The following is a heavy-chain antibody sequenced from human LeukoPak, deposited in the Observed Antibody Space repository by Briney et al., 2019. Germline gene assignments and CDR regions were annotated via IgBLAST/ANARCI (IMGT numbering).Heavy chain of an antibody. CDR2: IYPGDSDT. J-gene: IGHJ3*02. CDR1: GYSFTSYW. D-gene: IGHD2-8*01. CDR3: ARPRRGGHNALDI. Sequence: GESLKISCKGSGYSFTSYWIGWVLQMPGKGLEWMVIIYPGDSDTRYSPSFQGQVTMSADRSISTAYLQWSSLKASDTATYYCARPRRGGHNALDIWGQGTMVTVSS. V-gene: IGHV5-51*01.